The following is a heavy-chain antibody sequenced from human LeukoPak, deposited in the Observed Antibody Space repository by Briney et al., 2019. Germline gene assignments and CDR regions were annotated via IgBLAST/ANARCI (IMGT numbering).Heavy chain of an antibody. CDR1: GYAISSVYN. CDR3: GRDRGRENFDY. D-gene: IGHD3-10*01. V-gene: IGHV4-38-2*02. Sequence: SETLSLTCSVSGYAISSVYNWGWIRQPPGKGLEWVGSIHRTGSTYYNPSLKSRAPISGTTSKDQSTLSGGSVTAADWAGYYGGRDRGRENFDYWGEGTLGTVSS. J-gene: IGHJ4*02. CDR2: IHRTGST.